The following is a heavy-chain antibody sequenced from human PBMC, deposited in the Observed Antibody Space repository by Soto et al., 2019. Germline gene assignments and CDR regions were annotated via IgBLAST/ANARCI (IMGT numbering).Heavy chain of an antibody. J-gene: IGHJ5*02. CDR1: GGSFNSFA. D-gene: IGHD3-22*01. V-gene: IGHV1-69*01. CDR2: IIPFFNTT. CDR3: ARLESTYFDSSGYYWFDP. Sequence: QVQLVQSGAEVKKPGSSVKVSCKASGGSFNSFAVSWVRQAPGQGLEWMGGIIPFFNTTSYAQRFQGRVTITADESTSTAYMELRRLRSQDTAVYYCARLESTYFDSSGYYWFDPWGQRTLVTVSS.